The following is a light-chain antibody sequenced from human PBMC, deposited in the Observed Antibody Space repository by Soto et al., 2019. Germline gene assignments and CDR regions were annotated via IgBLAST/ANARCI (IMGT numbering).Light chain of an antibody. V-gene: IGLV2-14*03. CDR3: SSYTTSNTRQIV. CDR2: DVS. Sequence: QSVLPQPASVSGSPGQSITISCTGTSSDVGGYNYVSWYQHHPGKAPKLLIYDVSNRPSGVPNRFSGSKSDNTASLTISGLQPEDEADYYCSSYTTSNTRQIVFGTGTKVTVL. J-gene: IGLJ1*01. CDR1: SSDVGGYNY.